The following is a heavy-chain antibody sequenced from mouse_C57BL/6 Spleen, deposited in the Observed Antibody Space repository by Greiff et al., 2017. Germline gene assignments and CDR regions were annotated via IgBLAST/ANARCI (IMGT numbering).Heavy chain of an antibody. V-gene: IGHV1-82*01. CDR1: GYAFSSSW. J-gene: IGHJ4*01. CDR2: IYPGDGDT. D-gene: IGHD4-1*01. Sequence: QVQLKESGPELVKPGASVKISCKASGYAFSSSWMNWVKQRPGKGLEWIGRIYPGDGDTNYNGKFKGKATLTADKSSSTAYMQLSSLTSEDSAVYFCARWGTGTGSFAMDYWGQGTSVTVSS. CDR3: ARWGTGTGSFAMDY.